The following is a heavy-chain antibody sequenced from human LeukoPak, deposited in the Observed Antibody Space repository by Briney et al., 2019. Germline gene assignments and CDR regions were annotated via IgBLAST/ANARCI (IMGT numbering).Heavy chain of an antibody. CDR1: RFTFSNAW. J-gene: IGHJ4*02. Sequence: GGSLRLSCAASRFTFSNAWMSWVRQAPGKGLEWVSVIYSGGSTYYADSVKGRFTISRDNSKNTLYLQMNSLRAEDTAVYYCARAYYYGSGSYLKYFDYWGQGTLVTVSS. D-gene: IGHD3-10*01. V-gene: IGHV3-53*01. CDR3: ARAYYYGSGSYLKYFDY. CDR2: IYSGGST.